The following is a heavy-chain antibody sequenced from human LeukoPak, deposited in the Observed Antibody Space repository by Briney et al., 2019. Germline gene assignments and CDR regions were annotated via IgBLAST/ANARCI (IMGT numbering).Heavy chain of an antibody. CDR2: MDSDGSRT. Sequence: GGSLRLSCAATAFTFSSYWMHWVRQAPGKGLVWVSRMDSDGSRTIYADSVKGRFTISRDKAKNTLYLQMNSRRAEDTAMYYCARGSDCSGGSCYSYWCFDLWGRGTLVTVSS. CDR3: ARGSDCSGGSCYSYWCFDL. CDR1: AFTFSSYW. D-gene: IGHD2-15*01. J-gene: IGHJ2*01. V-gene: IGHV3-74*01.